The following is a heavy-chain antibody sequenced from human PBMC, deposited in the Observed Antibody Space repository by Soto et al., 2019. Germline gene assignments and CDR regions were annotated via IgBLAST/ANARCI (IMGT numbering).Heavy chain of an antibody. Sequence: QVQLQESGPGLVKPSQTLSLSCTVSGGSISSGNYYWSWIRQPPGKVLEWIGFISYSGTTHYSPSPRSRVSISADTSKNQFSLDLSSVTAADPAVYYCASMGTPVTGLYYFDYWGQGTLVTVSS. CDR2: ISYSGTT. CDR3: ASMGTPVTGLYYFDY. CDR1: GGSISSGNYY. J-gene: IGHJ4*02. D-gene: IGHD4-17*01. V-gene: IGHV4-30-4*01.